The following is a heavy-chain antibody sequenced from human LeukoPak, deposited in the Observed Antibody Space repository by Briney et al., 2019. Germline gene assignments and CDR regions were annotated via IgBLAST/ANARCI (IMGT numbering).Heavy chain of an antibody. J-gene: IGHJ6*04. CDR1: GGSISSGSYY. Sequence: PSETLSLTCTVSGGSISSGSYYWSWIRQPAGKGLEWIGNIYYSGSTYYSPSLKSRLTISVDTSKNQFSLKLSSVTAADTAVYYCAELGITMIGGVWGKGTTVTISS. D-gene: IGHD3-10*02. CDR2: IYYSGST. V-gene: IGHV4-39*01. CDR3: AELGITMIGGV.